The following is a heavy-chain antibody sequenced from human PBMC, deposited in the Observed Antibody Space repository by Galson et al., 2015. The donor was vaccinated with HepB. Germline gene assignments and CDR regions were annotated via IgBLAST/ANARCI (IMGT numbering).Heavy chain of an antibody. CDR2: ISFDGRTT. CDR3: ARGSSLALDY. CDR1: GFTFSSYA. J-gene: IGHJ4*02. Sequence: SLRLSCAASGFTFSSYAMHWVRQTRGMGLEWLAQISFDGRTTHFADSVKSRFSISRDNSKNTLYLQMNSLTDDDTAIYYCARGSSLALDYWGQGTLVTVSS. V-gene: IGHV3-30*04.